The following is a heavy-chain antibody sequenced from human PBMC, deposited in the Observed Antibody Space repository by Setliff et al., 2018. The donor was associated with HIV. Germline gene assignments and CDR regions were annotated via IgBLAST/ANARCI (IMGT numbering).Heavy chain of an antibody. CDR2: IYYNGST. Sequence: SETLSLTCTVSGGSINSTSYYWGWIRQPPGKGLEWIGSIYYNGSTYYNPSLKSRVTISVDTSKNQFSLKLSSVTAADTAVYYCARLVVITTNFDYWGQGTLVTVSS. J-gene: IGHJ4*02. D-gene: IGHD3-22*01. V-gene: IGHV4-39*01. CDR1: GGSINSTSYY. CDR3: ARLVVITTNFDY.